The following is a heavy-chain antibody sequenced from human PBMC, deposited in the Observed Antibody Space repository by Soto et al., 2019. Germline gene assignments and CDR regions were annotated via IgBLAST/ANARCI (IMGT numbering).Heavy chain of an antibody. D-gene: IGHD6-19*01. CDR2: IFDSGLT. J-gene: IGHJ4*02. CDR1: CGSASSGTHH. CDR3: AKVGSGTRHFGY. Sequence: SETLSLTCTVSCGSASSGTHHWSSIPQPPWNALEWNGFIFDSGLTSYNPYLKSRIIISMDTPKNQFSLSLTSVTAADTTVYFCAKVGSGTRHFGYWGQGTLVTVSS. V-gene: IGHV4-61*01.